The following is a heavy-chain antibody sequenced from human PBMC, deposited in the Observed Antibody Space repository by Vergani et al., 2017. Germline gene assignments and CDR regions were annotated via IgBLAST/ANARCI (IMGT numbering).Heavy chain of an antibody. D-gene: IGHD2-8*01. J-gene: IGHJ4*02. CDR3: VRARRTCTYDHCPRYYYDL. Sequence: QVQLVQSGAEVKKPGASVKVSCKASGYTFTRDDINWARQATGQGLEWMGWMNPISGNTGYAQNLQGRLTITRDTSVNTAYMELSSLTSEDMAVYYCVRARRTCTYDHCPRYYYDLWGQGTLVTVSS. CDR1: GYTFTRDD. CDR2: MNPISGNT. V-gene: IGHV1-8*03.